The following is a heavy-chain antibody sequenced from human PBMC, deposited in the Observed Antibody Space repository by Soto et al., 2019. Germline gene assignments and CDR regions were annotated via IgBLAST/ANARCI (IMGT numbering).Heavy chain of an antibody. CDR1: GFIFSTYD. Sequence: PGGSLRLSCAASGFIFSTYDMHWFRQVTGQGLEWVSTVTNTGDTHYSDFVRGRFTVSRENANNSFYLHMNSLRAGDTAVYYCTRSDVLDVWGPGTTVTVSS. V-gene: IGHV3-13*01. J-gene: IGHJ6*02. CDR3: TRSDVLDV. D-gene: IGHD3-10*02. CDR2: VTNTGDT.